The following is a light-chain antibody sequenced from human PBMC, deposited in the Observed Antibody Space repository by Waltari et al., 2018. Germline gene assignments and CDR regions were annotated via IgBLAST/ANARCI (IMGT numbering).Light chain of an antibody. CDR3: TSYRSTNTRGI. V-gene: IGLV2-14*03. J-gene: IGLJ2*01. Sequence: QSALTQPASVSGSPGQSITISCTGINGDVGGYSYVSWYQQYPGKAPKLLIYDVSHRPSGVSSRFSASKSGNTASLTISCLQTEDEADYYCTSYRSTNTRGIFGGGTKLAVL. CDR1: NGDVGGYSY. CDR2: DVS.